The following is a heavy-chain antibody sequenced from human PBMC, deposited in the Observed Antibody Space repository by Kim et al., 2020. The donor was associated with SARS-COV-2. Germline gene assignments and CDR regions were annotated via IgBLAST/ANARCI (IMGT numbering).Heavy chain of an antibody. D-gene: IGHD6-13*01. V-gene: IGHV4-39*01. Sequence: YNQSLQSRVTISVDTSKNQFSLKLSSVTAADTAVYYCARSSSWRYNWFDPWGQGTLVTVSS. J-gene: IGHJ5*02. CDR3: ARSSSWRYNWFDP.